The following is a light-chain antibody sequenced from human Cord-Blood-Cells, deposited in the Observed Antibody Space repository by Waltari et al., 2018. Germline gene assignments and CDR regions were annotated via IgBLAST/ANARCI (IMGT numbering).Light chain of an antibody. CDR1: SSDVGGYNY. Sequence: QSALTQPRSVSGSPGQSVTISCTGTSSDVGGYNYVSWYQQHPGKAPKLMIYDVSQRPSGVPDRFSCSKSGNTASLTISGLQAEDEADYYCCSYAGSYTFVVFGGGTKLTVL. CDR3: CSYAGSYTFVV. CDR2: DVS. J-gene: IGLJ2*01. V-gene: IGLV2-11*02.